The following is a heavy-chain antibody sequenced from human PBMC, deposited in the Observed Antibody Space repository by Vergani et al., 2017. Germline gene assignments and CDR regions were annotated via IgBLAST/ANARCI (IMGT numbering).Heavy chain of an antibody. CDR2: IYYSGST. CDR3: ARERGGSYLDY. V-gene: IGHV4-34*01. CDR1: GGSFSGYY. D-gene: IGHD1-26*01. Sequence: QVQLQQWGAGLLKPSETLSLTCAVYGGSFSGYYWSWIRQPPGKGLEWIGYIYYSGSTYYNPSLKSRVTISVDTSKNQFSLKLSSVTAADTAVYYCARERGGSYLDYWGQGTLVTVSS. J-gene: IGHJ4*02.